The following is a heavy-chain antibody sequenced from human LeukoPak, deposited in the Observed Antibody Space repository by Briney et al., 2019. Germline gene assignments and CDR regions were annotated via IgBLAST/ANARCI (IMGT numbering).Heavy chain of an antibody. D-gene: IGHD1-26*01. Sequence: GGSLRLSCAASGFTFSSYGMHWVRQAPGKGLEWVAVIWYDGSNKYYADSVKGRFTISRDNSKNTLYLQMNSLRAEDTAVYYCAREYSGSYSSNSYYGMTSGAKGPRSPSP. V-gene: IGHV3-33*01. J-gene: IGHJ6*02. CDR2: IWYDGSNK. CDR3: AREYSGSYSSNSYYGMTS. CDR1: GFTFSSYG.